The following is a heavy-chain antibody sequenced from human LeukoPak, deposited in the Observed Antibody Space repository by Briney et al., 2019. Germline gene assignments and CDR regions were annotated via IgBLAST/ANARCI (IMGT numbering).Heavy chain of an antibody. CDR1: GGSNSSGGYY. CDR3: ARLRYDFWSGYYTGFDY. V-gene: IGHV4-31*03. Sequence: SQTLSLTCTVSGGSNSSGGYYWSWIRQHPGKGLEWIGYIYYSGSTYYNPSLKSRVTISVDTSKNQFSLKLCSVTAADTAVYYCARLRYDFWSGYYTGFDYWGQGTLVTVSS. D-gene: IGHD3-3*01. CDR2: IYYSGST. J-gene: IGHJ4*02.